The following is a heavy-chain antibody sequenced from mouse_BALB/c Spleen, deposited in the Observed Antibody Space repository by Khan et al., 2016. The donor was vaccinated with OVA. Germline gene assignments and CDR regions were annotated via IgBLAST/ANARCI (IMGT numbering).Heavy chain of an antibody. V-gene: IGHV1-61*01. CDR1: GYTFTSYW. J-gene: IGHJ3*01. CDR3: ARREKYGYDPSWFAY. CDR2: IDPSDSET. Sequence: QVQLQQPGAELVRPGASVKLSCKAPGYTFTSYWMNWVKQRPGHGLEWIGRIDPSDSETHYNQMFKDKATLTVDKSSSTAYMQLSSLTSEDSAVYYCARREKYGYDPSWFAYWGQGTLVTVSA. D-gene: IGHD2-2*01.